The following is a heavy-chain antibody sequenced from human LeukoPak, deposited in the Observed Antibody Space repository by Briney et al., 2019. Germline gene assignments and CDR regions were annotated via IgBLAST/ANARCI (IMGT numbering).Heavy chain of an antibody. CDR3: ARVSTVVTFYYYYYMDV. D-gene: IGHD4-23*01. CDR1: GGSISSSNW. V-gene: IGHV4-4*02. J-gene: IGHJ6*03. CDR2: IYHSGST. Sequence: KPSETLSLTCAVSGGSISSSNWWSWVRQPPGKGLEWIGEIYHSGSTNYNPSLKSRVTISVDKSKNQFSLKLSSVTAADTAVYYCARVSTVVTFYYYYYMDVWGKGTTVTISS.